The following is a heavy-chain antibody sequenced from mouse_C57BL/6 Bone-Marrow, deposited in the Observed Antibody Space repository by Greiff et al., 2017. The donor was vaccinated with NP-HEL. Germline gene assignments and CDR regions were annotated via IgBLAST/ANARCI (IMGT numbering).Heavy chain of an antibody. V-gene: IGHV1-55*01. CDR1: GYTFTSYW. Sequence: QVQLQQPGAELVKPGASVKMSCKASGYTFTSYWITWVKQRPGQGLEWIGVINPNYGTTSYNQKFKGKATLTVDQSSSTAYMQLNSLTSEDSAVYYCANYDYDGYAMDYWGQGTSVTVSS. J-gene: IGHJ4*01. CDR2: INPNYGTT. CDR3: ANYDYDGYAMDY. D-gene: IGHD2-4*01.